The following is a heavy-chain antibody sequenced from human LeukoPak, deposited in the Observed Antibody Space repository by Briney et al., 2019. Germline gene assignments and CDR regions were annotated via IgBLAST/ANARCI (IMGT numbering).Heavy chain of an antibody. D-gene: IGHD1-26*01. CDR3: ARVSRGSYPADY. V-gene: IGHV4-59*01. CDR1: GGSISSYH. Sequence: PSETLSLTCTVSGGSISSYHWSWIRQPPGKGLEWIGYIYYSGSTNYNPSLKSRVTISVDTSKNQFSLKLSSVTAADTAVYYCARVSRGSYPADYWGQGTLVTVSS. J-gene: IGHJ4*02. CDR2: IYYSGST.